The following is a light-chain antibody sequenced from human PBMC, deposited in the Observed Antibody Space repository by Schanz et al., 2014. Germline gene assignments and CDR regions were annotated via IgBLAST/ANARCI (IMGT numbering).Light chain of an antibody. Sequence: DIVMTQSPDSLAVSLGERATINCKSSQSVLYSSRNKNYLAWYQQKPGQPPKLLVYWASTRESGVPDRFSGSGSGTDFTLTIDTLQADDVAVYYCQQYYDTPWTFGQGTRVEIK. CDR3: QQYYDTPWT. CDR2: WAS. J-gene: IGKJ1*01. V-gene: IGKV4-1*01. CDR1: QSVLYSSRNKNY.